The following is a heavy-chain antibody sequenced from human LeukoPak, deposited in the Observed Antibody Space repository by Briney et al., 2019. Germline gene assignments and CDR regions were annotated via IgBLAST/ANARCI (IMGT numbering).Heavy chain of an antibody. V-gene: IGHV4-59*01. D-gene: IGHD3-3*01. CDR1: GFTFSSYS. Sequence: PGGSLRLSCAASGFTFSSYSMNWVRQAPGKGLEWIGYIYYSGSTNYSPSLKSRVTISVDTSKNQFSLKLSSVTAADTAVYYCARDLWYYDFWSGPFDPWGQGTLVTVSS. J-gene: IGHJ5*01. CDR3: ARDLWYYDFWSGPFDP. CDR2: IYYSGST.